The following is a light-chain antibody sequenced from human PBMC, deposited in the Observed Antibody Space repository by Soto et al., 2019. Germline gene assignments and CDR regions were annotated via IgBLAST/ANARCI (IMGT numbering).Light chain of an antibody. CDR3: QQYNNWPRT. CDR2: GTS. CDR1: QSVSSN. V-gene: IGKV3-15*01. Sequence: EIVMTQSPATLSVSPGERATLSCRATQSVSSNLAWYQLKLGQAPRLLIYGTSTRATGIPARFSGSGSGTEFTLTISSLQSEDFAVYYCQQYNNWPRTFGQGTKVEIK. J-gene: IGKJ1*01.